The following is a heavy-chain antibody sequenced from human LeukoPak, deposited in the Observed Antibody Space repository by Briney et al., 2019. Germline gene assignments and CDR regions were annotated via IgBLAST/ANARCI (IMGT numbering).Heavy chain of an antibody. CDR2: MNPNSGNT. V-gene: IGHV1-8*01. J-gene: IGHJ6*03. CDR1: GYTFTSYD. D-gene: IGHD3-3*01. Sequence: ASVKVSCKASGYTFTSYDINWVRQATGQGLEWMGWMNPNSGNTGYAQKFQGRVTMTRNTSISTADMELSSLRSEDTAVYYCARRHWGFLEWLPPPHETTYYMDVWGKGTTVTVSS. CDR3: ARRHWGFLEWLPPPHETTYYMDV.